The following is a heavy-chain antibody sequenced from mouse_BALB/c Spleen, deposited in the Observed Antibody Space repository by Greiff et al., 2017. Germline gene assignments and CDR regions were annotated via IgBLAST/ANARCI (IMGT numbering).Heavy chain of an antibody. Sequence: EVKLQESGGGLVQPGGSLKLSCAASGFTFSSYTMSWVRQTPEKRLEWVAYISNGGGSTYYPDTVKGRFTISRDNAKNTLYLQMSSLKSEDTAMYYCASHRYAAYWGQGTLVTVSA. CDR2: ISNGGGST. J-gene: IGHJ3*01. D-gene: IGHD2-14*01. V-gene: IGHV5-12-2*01. CDR1: GFTFSSYT. CDR3: ASHRYAAY.